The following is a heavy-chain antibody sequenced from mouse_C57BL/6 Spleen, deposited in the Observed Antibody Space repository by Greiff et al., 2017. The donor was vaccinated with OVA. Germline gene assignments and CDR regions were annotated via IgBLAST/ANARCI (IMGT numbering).Heavy chain of an antibody. CDR3: ARAYGSSPSYYFDY. CDR2: LWRGGST. J-gene: IGHJ2*01. D-gene: IGHD1-1*01. Sequence: QVQLQQSGPGLVQPSQSLSITCTVSGFSLTSYGVHWVRQSPGKGLEWLGVLWRGGSTDYNAAFMSRLSITNYNSKIQVIFKMNSLQADDADIYYCARAYGSSPSYYFDYWGQGTTLTVSS. V-gene: IGHV2-5*01. CDR1: GFSLTSYG.